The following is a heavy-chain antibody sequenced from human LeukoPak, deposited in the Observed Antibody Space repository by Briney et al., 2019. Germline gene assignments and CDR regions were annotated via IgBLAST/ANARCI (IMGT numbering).Heavy chain of an antibody. Sequence: PGGSLRLSCAASGFTFSSYAMSWVRQAPGKGLEWVSAVSGSGGTTTYADSVKGRFTVSRDNSKTTLYLQMNSLRADDTAVYYCANRASYLVATEHWGQGTLVTVSS. D-gene: IGHD3-16*01. CDR2: VSGSGGTT. CDR1: GFTFSSYA. V-gene: IGHV3-23*01. CDR3: ANRASYLVATEH. J-gene: IGHJ4*02.